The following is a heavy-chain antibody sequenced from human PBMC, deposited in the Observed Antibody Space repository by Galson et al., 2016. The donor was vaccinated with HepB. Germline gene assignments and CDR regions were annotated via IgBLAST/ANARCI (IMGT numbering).Heavy chain of an antibody. Sequence: TLSLTCAVSGGSITSGGFSWNWIRQTPEKGLEWIAYIFNSRTTYYNPSLKSRVSISVDTSKNQFSLKLTSVTAADTAVYYCAGGAMAFLEYWGQGTLVTVSS. J-gene: IGHJ4*02. CDR1: GGSITSGGFS. D-gene: IGHD5-18*01. CDR2: IFNSRTT. V-gene: IGHV4-30-2*01. CDR3: AGGAMAFLEY.